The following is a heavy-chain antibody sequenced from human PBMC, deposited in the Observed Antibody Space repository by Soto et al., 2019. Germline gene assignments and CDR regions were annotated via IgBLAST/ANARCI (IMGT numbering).Heavy chain of an antibody. J-gene: IGHJ3*02. CDR2: MNPNSGNT. D-gene: IGHD6-6*01. CDR3: ARGSSSADDAFDI. V-gene: IGHV1-8*01. Sequence: APVEASSKASGYTFTSCAISWVQQATGQGLEWMGWMNPNSGNTGYAQKFQGRVTMTRNTSISTAYMELSSLRSEDTAVYYCARGSSSADDAFDILGQRTMVTVS. CDR1: GYTFTSCA.